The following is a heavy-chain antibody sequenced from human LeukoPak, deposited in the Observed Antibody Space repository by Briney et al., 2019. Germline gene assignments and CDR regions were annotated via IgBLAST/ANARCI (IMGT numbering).Heavy chain of an antibody. CDR1: GFTFSDSY. CDR3: ARGPSIAARYDAFDI. Sequence: KTGGSLRLSCAASGFTFSDSYMSWVRQAPGKGLEWLSFISSSGHYTIYADSVKGRFTISRDNAKNSLYLQVISLRAEDTAVYYCARGPSIAARYDAFDIWGQGTMVTVSS. J-gene: IGHJ3*02. CDR2: ISSSGHYT. D-gene: IGHD6-6*01. V-gene: IGHV3-11*06.